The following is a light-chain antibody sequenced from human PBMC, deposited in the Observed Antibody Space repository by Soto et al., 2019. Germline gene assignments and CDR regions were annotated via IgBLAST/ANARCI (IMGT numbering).Light chain of an antibody. J-gene: IGKJ3*01. CDR3: QKYSSVPV. Sequence: DIQMTQSPPSQSASVGDRVTITCRASQGIRNFVAWYQQKPGKAPKLLIYAASTLQSGVPSRFSGSGSGTDFTLTINSLQPKDVATYSCQKYSSVPVFGPGTKVEIK. V-gene: IGKV1-27*01. CDR2: AAS. CDR1: QGIRNF.